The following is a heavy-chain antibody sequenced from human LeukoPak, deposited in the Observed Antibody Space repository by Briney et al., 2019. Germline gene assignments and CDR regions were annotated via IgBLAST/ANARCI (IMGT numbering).Heavy chain of an antibody. CDR1: GYNFPDNW. Sequence: GESLKISCKGSGYNFPDNWIAWVRQMPGKGLEWMGIIYPGDSDTRYSPSFQGQVTLSVDKSISTAYLEWSSLKASDTAMYYCASQGASGPLDYWGQGTVVTVSS. CDR3: ASQGASGPLDY. V-gene: IGHV5-51*01. CDR2: IYPGDSDT. J-gene: IGHJ4*02.